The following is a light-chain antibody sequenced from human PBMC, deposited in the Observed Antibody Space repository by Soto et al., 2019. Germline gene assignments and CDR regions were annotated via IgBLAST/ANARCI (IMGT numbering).Light chain of an antibody. CDR2: DAS. CDR1: QSINIW. V-gene: IGKV1-5*01. Sequence: DIQMTQSPSTLSASVGDRVTITCRARQSINIWLAWYQQRPGKAPKLLICDASILESGVPSRFSGSGSGTEFTLTISSLQPDDFATYYCQQYNSYSWTFGQGTKVDIK. CDR3: QQYNSYSWT. J-gene: IGKJ1*01.